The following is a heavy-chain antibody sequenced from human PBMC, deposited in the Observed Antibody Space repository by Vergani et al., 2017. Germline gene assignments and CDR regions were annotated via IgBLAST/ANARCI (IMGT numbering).Heavy chain of an antibody. Sequence: QVQLVQSGAEVKKPGASVKVSCKASGYTFTGYYMHWVRQAPGQGLEWMGWINPNSGGTNYAQKFQGRVTMTRDTSISTAYMELSSLRSEDTAVYYCAREDDSSGYYPDAFDIWGQGTMVTVSS. CDR2: INPNSGGT. V-gene: IGHV1-2*02. J-gene: IGHJ3*02. D-gene: IGHD3-22*01. CDR3: AREDDSSGYYPDAFDI. CDR1: GYTFTGYY.